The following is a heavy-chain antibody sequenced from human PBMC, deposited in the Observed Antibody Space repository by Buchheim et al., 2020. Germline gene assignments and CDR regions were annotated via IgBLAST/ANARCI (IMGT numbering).Heavy chain of an antibody. Sequence: QVQLQESGPGLVKPSETLSLICSVSGASISDYYWNWIRQSPGRGLEWIGYIHNSGVSNYNSSLDSRVTRSVDLSKSEVSLRLKSVTAADTAVYFCAAGTAPRPGYWGQG. CDR3: AAGTAPRPGY. D-gene: IGHD2-21*02. V-gene: IGHV4-59*01. CDR2: IHNSGVS. J-gene: IGHJ4*02. CDR1: GASISDYY.